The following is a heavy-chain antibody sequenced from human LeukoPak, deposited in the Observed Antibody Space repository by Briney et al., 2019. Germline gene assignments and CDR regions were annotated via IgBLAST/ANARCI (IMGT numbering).Heavy chain of an antibody. D-gene: IGHD6-25*01. CDR2: MYYSGSP. CDR3: ARGGYASDWHSMDV. CDR1: GGSISNNY. Sequence: PSETLSLTCTVSGGSISNNYWSWIRQPPGKGLEWIGYMYYSGSPNYNPSLKSRVTISVDTPKNQFSLMLSPVTAADTAVYYCARGGYASDWHSMDVWGQGTTVTVSS. V-gene: IGHV4-59*01. J-gene: IGHJ6*02.